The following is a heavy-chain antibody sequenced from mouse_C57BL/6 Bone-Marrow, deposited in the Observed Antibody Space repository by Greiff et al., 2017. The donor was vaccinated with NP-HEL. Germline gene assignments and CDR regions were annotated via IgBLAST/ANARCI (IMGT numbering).Heavy chain of an antibody. J-gene: IGHJ3*01. CDR3: ARKGGNMMVTAWFAY. Sequence: VKVVESGPGLVQPSQSLSITCTVSGFSLTSYGVHWVRQSPGKGLEWLGVIWSGGSTDYNAAFISRLSLSKDNSKSQVFFKMNSLQADDTAIYYCARKGGNMMVTAWFAYWGQGTLVTVSA. CDR2: IWSGGST. V-gene: IGHV2-2*01. D-gene: IGHD2-3*01. CDR1: GFSLTSYG.